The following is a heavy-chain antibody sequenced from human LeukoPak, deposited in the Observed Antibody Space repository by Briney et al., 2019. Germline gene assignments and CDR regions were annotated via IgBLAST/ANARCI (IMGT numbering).Heavy chain of an antibody. V-gene: IGHV1-18*01. CDR1: GYTFTSYG. CDR2: ISAYNGNT. D-gene: IGHD6-13*01. J-gene: IGHJ4*02. CDR3: ARDLFRASIAAAGTHFDY. Sequence: ASVKVSCKASGYTFTSYGISWVRQAPGQGLEWMGWISAYNGNTNYVQKLQGRVTMTTDTSTSTAYMELRSLRSDDTAVYYCARDLFRASIAAAGTHFDYWGQGTLVTVSS.